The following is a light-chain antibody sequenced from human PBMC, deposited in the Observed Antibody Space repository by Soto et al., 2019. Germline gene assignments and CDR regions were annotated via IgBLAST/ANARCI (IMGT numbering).Light chain of an antibody. J-gene: IGKJ2*01. CDR1: QSVGTS. V-gene: IGKV3-11*01. CDR2: DAS. Sequence: DIILTQSPATLSLSPGERATLSCRASQSVGTSLAWFQQRPGQAPRLLLSDASTRATGIPARFSGSGSGTDFALTISSIQPEAVAVDYCQQRTNRPSRDTFGQGTKLELK. CDR3: QQRTNRPSRDT.